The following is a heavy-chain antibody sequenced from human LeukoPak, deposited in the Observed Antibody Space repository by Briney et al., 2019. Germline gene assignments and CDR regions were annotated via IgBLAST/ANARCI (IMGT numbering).Heavy chain of an antibody. J-gene: IGHJ4*02. V-gene: IGHV1-2*02. Sequence: ASVKVSCKASGYTFTVYYMYWVRQAPGQGLEWMGWINPNSGGTKYAQNFEGRVTMTRDTSITTAYMELSSLRSDDTAIYYCARECSGTYCGEDWGQGTLVTVSS. D-gene: IGHD1-26*01. CDR1: GYTFTVYY. CDR3: ARECSGTYCGED. CDR2: INPNSGGT.